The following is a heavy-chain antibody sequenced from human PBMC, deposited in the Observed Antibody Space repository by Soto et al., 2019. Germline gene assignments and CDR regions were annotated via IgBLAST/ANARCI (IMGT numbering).Heavy chain of an antibody. CDR1: GFSFRNYL. J-gene: IGHJ4*02. Sequence: PGGSLRLSCAASGFSFRNYLMTWVRQDPGKGLEWVANIKEDGSEKHYVDSVKGRFTISRDNAKNSLYLQMNSLRVEDTAVYFCSRDVVVGAKALNYWGQGALVTVSS. D-gene: IGHD2-15*01. CDR2: IKEDGSEK. V-gene: IGHV3-7*01. CDR3: SRDVVVGAKALNY.